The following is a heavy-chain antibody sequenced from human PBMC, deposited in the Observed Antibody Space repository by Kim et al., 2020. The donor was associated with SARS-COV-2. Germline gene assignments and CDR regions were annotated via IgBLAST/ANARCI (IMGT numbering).Heavy chain of an antibody. D-gene: IGHD2-8*02. CDR1: GFTISSYA. CDR2: ISGSGGST. Sequence: GGSLRLSCAASGFTISSYAMSWVRQAPGKGLEWVSAISGSGGSTYYADSVKGRFTISRDNSKNTLYLQMNSLRAEDTAVYYCAKVRARLLGYYYYGMDVWGQGTTVTVSS. CDR3: AKVRARLLGYYYYGMDV. J-gene: IGHJ6*02. V-gene: IGHV3-23*01.